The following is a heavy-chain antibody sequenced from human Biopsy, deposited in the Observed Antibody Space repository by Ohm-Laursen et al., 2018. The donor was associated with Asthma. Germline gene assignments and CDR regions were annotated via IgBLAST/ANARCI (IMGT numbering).Heavy chain of an antibody. D-gene: IGHD6-19*01. CDR2: ISYDGSNK. V-gene: IGHV3-30*18. CDR3: AKEGVAGTHIED. CDR1: GFTFSSYG. Sequence: RSLRLSCAASGFTFSSYGMYWVRQAPGKGLEWVAVISYDGSNKYYADSVKGRFTISRDNSKNTLSLQMNSLTAEDTAVYYCAKEGVAGTHIEDWGQGTLVTVSS. J-gene: IGHJ4*02.